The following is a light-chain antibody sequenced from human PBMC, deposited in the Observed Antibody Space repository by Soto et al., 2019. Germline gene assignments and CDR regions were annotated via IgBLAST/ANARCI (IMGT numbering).Light chain of an antibody. V-gene: IGKV2-30*01. J-gene: IGKJ5*01. CDR3: MQGAHWPRA. CDR2: KVC. CDR1: QSLVYSDGNTY. Sequence: VVMTQSPLSLPVPLGQPASISCRSSQSLVYSDGNTYLTWFQQRPGQSPRRLIYKVCTRHSAGSARLNGRGSVTYITLKIGRGEAEDVGVCYCMQGAHWPRAFGQGTRL.